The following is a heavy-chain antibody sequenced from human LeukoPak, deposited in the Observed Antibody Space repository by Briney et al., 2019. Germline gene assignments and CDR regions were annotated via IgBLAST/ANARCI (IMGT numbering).Heavy chain of an antibody. CDR2: INPSGGST. Sequence: GASVKVSCKASRYTFTSYYMHWGRQAPGQGLEWMGIINPSGGSTSYAQKFQGRVTMTRDMSTSTVYMELSSLRSEDTAVYYCARDPSGSYSYFDYWGQGTLVTVSS. CDR3: ARDPSGSYSYFDY. J-gene: IGHJ4*02. V-gene: IGHV1-46*01. D-gene: IGHD1-26*01. CDR1: RYTFTSYY.